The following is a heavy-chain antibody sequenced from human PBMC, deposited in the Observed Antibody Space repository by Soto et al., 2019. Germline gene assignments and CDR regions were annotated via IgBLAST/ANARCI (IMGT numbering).Heavy chain of an antibody. V-gene: IGHV1-18*01. CDR2: ISAYNGNT. J-gene: IGHJ6*02. D-gene: IGHD2-2*01. CDR3: ARVRGDIVVVPAATPYYYYGMDV. CDR1: GYTFTSYG. Sequence: QVQLVQSGAEVKKPGAPVKVSCKASGYTFTSYGISWVRQAPGQGLEWMGWISAYNGNTNYAQKLQGRVTMTTDTSTSTAYMELRSLRSDETAVYYCARVRGDIVVVPAATPYYYYGMDVWGQGTTVTVSS.